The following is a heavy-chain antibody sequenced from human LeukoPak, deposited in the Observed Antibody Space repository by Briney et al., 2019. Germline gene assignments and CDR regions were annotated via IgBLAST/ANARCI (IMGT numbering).Heavy chain of an antibody. J-gene: IGHJ4*02. D-gene: IGHD4-23*01. V-gene: IGHV3-7*03. CDR1: GFIFGDYW. CDR2: INHNGGVK. CDR3: TRTVNSASDF. Sequence: GGSLRLSCVASGFIFGDYWMRWVRQAPGKGLEWVATINHNGGVKYYVDSVKGRFTISRDNAKTSLFLQMNSLRIDDTAMYYCTRTVNSASDFWGQGTLVTVSS.